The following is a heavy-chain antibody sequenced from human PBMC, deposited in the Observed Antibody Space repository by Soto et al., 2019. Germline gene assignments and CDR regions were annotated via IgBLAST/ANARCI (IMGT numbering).Heavy chain of an antibody. CDR1: GGSVSNKTYY. CDR2: VYYSGTT. J-gene: IGHJ4*02. V-gene: IGHV4-61*01. D-gene: IGHD4-17*01. Sequence: SETLSLTCSVSGGSVSNKTYYWSRIRQPPGKRLEWIGYVYYSGTTNYNPSLKSRVTISVDLSKNQFSLRLSSVTTADTALYYCARTTAVPNTLRSRYFFDYWGQGTLVTVSS. CDR3: ARTTAVPNTLRSRYFFDY.